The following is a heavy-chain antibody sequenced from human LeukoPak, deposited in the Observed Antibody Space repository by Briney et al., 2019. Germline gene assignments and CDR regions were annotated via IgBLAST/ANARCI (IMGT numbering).Heavy chain of an antibody. D-gene: IGHD2-2*01. V-gene: IGHV3-30*02. Sequence: PGGSLRLSCAASGFTFSSYGMHWVRQAPGKGLEWVAFIRYDGSNKYYADSVKGRFTVSVDNGKNSLYLQMNSLRAEDTARYYCATLDSTKSVFWGRGTAVTVSS. J-gene: IGHJ1*01. CDR1: GFTFSSYG. CDR2: IRYDGSNK. CDR3: ATLDSTKSVF.